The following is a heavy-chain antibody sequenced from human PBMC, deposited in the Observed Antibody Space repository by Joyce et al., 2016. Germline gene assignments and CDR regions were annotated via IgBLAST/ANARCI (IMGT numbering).Heavy chain of an antibody. Sequence: QLQLVQSGTEVKKPGASVRVSCKASGYTFSTYGFSWVRQAPAQGLEWIGCVSAYNGKSNYAQKFQGRVTMTTDTSTTTVYLDLGSLRADDTAVYYCARDTASYTSDWWYYFDLWGQGTLVTVSS. CDR2: VSAYNGKS. V-gene: IGHV1-18*01. D-gene: IGHD6-19*01. J-gene: IGHJ4*02. CDR1: GYTFSTYG. CDR3: ARDTASYTSDWWYYFDL.